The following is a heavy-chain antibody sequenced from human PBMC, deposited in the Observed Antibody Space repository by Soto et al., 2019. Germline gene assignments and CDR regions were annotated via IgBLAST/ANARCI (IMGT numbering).Heavy chain of an antibody. Sequence: GGSLRLSCAASGFTFGAYSTSWVRQAPGKALEWVSSISQNSAYTHYADSVKGRFTISRDDSRNTLYLQMSSLRADDTAVYFCAKDDVKGDCLSLVGTWGQGAVVTVSS. J-gene: IGHJ5*02. D-gene: IGHD2-21*02. CDR2: ISQNSAYT. CDR3: AKDDVKGDCLSLVGT. CDR1: GFTFGAYS. V-gene: IGHV3-23*01.